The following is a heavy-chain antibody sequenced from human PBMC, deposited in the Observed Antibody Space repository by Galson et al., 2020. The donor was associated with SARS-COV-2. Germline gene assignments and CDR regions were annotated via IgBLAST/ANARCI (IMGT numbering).Heavy chain of an antibody. CDR1: GFTFSSYA. V-gene: IGHV3-30-3*01. J-gene: IGHJ6*02. CDR3: ARVLVPSYYYYGMDV. CDR2: ISYDGSNK. D-gene: IGHD6-13*01. Sequence: TGGSLRLSCAASGFTFSSYAMHWVRQAPGKGLEWVAVISYDGSNKYYADSVKGRFTISRDNSKNTLYLQMNSLRAEDTAVYYCARVLVPSYYYYGMDVWGQGTTVTVSS.